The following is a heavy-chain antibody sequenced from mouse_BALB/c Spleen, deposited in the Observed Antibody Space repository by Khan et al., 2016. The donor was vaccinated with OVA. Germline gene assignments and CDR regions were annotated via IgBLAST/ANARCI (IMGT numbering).Heavy chain of an antibody. CDR2: IWSDGST. CDR1: GFLLTNYG. Sequence: QVQLQQSGPGLVAPSQSLSITCTISGFLLTNYGVHWVRQPPGKGLEWLVVIWSDGSTAYNSALNSRLSISKDNSKSQVFLKMNSLQTDDTAMYYCARQPYYHYYIMDYWGQGTSVTVSS. V-gene: IGHV2-6-1*01. J-gene: IGHJ4*01. D-gene: IGHD2-10*01. CDR3: ARQPYYHYYIMDY.